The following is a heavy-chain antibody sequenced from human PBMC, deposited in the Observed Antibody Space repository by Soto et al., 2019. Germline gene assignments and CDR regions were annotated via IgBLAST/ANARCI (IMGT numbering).Heavy chain of an antibody. V-gene: IGHV3-21*01. Sequence: EVQLVESGGGLVKPGGSLRLSCAASGFTFSSYSMNWVRQAPGKGLEWVSSISSSSSYIYYADSVKGRFTISRDNAKNSLYLQMNSLRAEDTAVYYCARASYYDDGSGYHGYWGQGTLVTVSS. CDR1: GFTFSSYS. J-gene: IGHJ4*02. D-gene: IGHD3-22*01. CDR3: ARASYYDDGSGYHGY. CDR2: ISSSSSYI.